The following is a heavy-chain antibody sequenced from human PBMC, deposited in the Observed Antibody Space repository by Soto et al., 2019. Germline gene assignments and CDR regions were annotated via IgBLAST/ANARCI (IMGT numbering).Heavy chain of an antibody. J-gene: IGHJ4*02. V-gene: IGHV3-7*01. CDR2: IRQDGSEK. Sequence: EVQLVESGGGLVQPGGSLRLSCAASGFTFSSYWMSWVRQAPGKGLEWVANIRQDGSEKYYVDSVKGRFTISRDNSQSTLYLQMNSLTADDTAVYYCARDRGSSSWYGEIDYWGQGTLVTVSS. CDR3: ARDRGSSSWYGEIDY. D-gene: IGHD6-13*01. CDR1: GFTFSSYW.